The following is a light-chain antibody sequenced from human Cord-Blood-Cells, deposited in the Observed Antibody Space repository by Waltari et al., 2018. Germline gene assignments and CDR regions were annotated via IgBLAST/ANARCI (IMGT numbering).Light chain of an antibody. V-gene: IGKV3-20*01. CDR3: QQYGSSPQT. CDR2: GTS. J-gene: IGKJ4*01. CDR1: QSVSRSY. Sequence: EIVLTQSPGTLSLSPGERATLSCRASQSVSRSYLAWYQRKPGQAPRLLIYGTSSRATGIPDRFSGSGSGTDFTLTISRLEPEDFAVYYCQQYGSSPQTFGGGTKVEIK.